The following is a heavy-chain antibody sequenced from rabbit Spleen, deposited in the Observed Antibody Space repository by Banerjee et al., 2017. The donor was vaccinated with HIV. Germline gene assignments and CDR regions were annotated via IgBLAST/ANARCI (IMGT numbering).Heavy chain of an antibody. Sequence: QSLEESGGGLVQPGGTLTLTCKASGIDFSISYYMCWVRQAPGKGLEWIACIDAGSSGCTYYANWAKGRFTISKTSSTTVTLQTTSLTVADTATYFCARDNGSSFSTYGMDLWGPGTLVTVS. J-gene: IGHJ6*01. CDR3: ARDNGSSFSTYGMDL. CDR2: IDAGSSGCT. D-gene: IGHD8-1*01. V-gene: IGHV1S40*01. CDR1: GIDFSISYY.